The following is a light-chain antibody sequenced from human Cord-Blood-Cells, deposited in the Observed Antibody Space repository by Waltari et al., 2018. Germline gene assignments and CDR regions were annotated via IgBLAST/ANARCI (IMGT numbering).Light chain of an antibody. CDR3: QQSYSTLIT. J-gene: IGKJ5*01. V-gene: IGKV1-39*01. Sequence: DIPMTQSPSSLSASVGDRVTITCRASQSISSYLNWYQQKPGNAPKLLIYAASSLQSVVASRFSGSGSGTYFTLTISSLQPEDFATYYCQQSYSTLITFGQGTRLEIK. CDR2: AAS. CDR1: QSISSY.